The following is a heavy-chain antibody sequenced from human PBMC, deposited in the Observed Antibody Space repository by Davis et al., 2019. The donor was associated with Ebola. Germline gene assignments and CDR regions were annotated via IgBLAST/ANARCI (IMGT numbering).Heavy chain of an antibody. CDR1: GGSFRGYY. D-gene: IGHD6-19*01. J-gene: IGHJ4*02. CDR3: ARTTRGSGWFLDY. CDR2: VIDSGIT. V-gene: IGHV4-34*12. Sequence: SQTLSLTCAVYGGSFRGYYWSWVRQSPGKGLEWIGEVIDSGITNYNPSLKSRVSVSVDRSKNQFSLKLTSVTAADTAVYYCARTTRGSGWFLDYWGQGTLVTVSS.